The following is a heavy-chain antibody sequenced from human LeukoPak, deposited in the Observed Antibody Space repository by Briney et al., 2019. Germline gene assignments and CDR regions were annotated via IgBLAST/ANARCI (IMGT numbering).Heavy chain of an antibody. Sequence: ASVKVSCKASGYTFTGYYMHWVRQAPGQGLEWMGRINPNSGGTNYAQKFQGRVTVTRDTSISTAYMGLSRLRSDDTAVYYCARGGGAMNYYDSSALDYWGQGTLVTVSS. D-gene: IGHD3-22*01. CDR1: GYTFTGYY. J-gene: IGHJ4*02. CDR3: ARGGGAMNYYDSSALDY. CDR2: INPNSGGT. V-gene: IGHV1-2*06.